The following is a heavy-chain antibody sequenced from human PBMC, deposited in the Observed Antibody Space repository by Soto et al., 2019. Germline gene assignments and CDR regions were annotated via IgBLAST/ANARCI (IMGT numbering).Heavy chain of an antibody. J-gene: IGHJ6*02. CDR1: GFTFSSYA. V-gene: IGHV3-30-3*01. CDR3: ARDLGPVGIRFSERLVGREYYYYGMDV. D-gene: IGHD3-3*01. CDR2: ISYDGSNK. Sequence: PGGSLSLSCAASGFTFSSYAMHWVRQAPGKGLEWVAVISYDGSNKYYADSVKGRFTISRDNSKNTLYLQMNSLRAEDTAVYYCARDLGPVGIRFSERLVGREYYYYGMDVWGQGTTVTVSS.